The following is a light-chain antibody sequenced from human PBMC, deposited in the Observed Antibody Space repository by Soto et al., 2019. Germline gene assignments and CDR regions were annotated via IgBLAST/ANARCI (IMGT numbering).Light chain of an antibody. V-gene: IGLV3-25*02. J-gene: IGLJ1*01. Sequence: SYELTQPPSVSVSPGQTARITCSGDALPKQYAYWYQQKPGQAPVLVIYKDSERPSGIPERSSGSSSGTTVTLTISGVQAEDEADYYCQSADSSGTYNVFGTGTKV. CDR1: ALPKQY. CDR3: QSADSSGTYNV. CDR2: KDS.